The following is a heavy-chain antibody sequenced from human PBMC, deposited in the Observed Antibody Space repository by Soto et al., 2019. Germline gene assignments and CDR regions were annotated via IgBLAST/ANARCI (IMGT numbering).Heavy chain of an antibody. CDR3: VRDGTKTLREWFDP. V-gene: IGHV4-4*07. Sequence: SETLSLTGTVSGASISGFYCSWIRKSAWKGLEWIGRIYATGTTDYNPSLKSRVMMSVETSKKQFSLKLRAVTAAGTAVYYCVRDGTKTLREWFDPLGQGISVTLSS. CDR1: GASISGFY. J-gene: IGHJ5*02. D-gene: IGHD1-1*01. CDR2: IYATGTT.